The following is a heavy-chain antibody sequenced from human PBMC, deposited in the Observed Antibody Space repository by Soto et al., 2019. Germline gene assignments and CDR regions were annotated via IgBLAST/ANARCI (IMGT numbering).Heavy chain of an antibody. CDR3: AREGHGYNPDFDY. CDR2: ISAYNGYT. CDR1: GYTLTSYD. V-gene: IGHV1-18*01. J-gene: IGHJ4*02. Sequence: ASVKVSCTASGYTLTSYDINWVRQAPGQGLEWMGWISAYNGYTSYAQKLQGRVTMTTDTSTSTAYLALRSLTSDDTAIYYCAREGHGYNPDFDYWGQGTLVTVSS. D-gene: IGHD5-12*01.